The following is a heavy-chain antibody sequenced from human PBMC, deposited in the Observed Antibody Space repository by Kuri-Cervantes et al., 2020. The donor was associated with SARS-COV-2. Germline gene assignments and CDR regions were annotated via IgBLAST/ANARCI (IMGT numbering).Heavy chain of an antibody. CDR1: GGSLSTQY. CDR3: ARVYSLMVYTADGKTNWFDS. D-gene: IGHD2-8*01. J-gene: IGHJ5*01. V-gene: IGHV4-34*01. Sequence: ESLKISCAANGGSLSTQYWIWVRQPPGKGLEWIGEIDQSGDTNYSPSLKSRVTMTLDTANNQVSQTLRSVTAADTAVYYCARVYSLMVYTADGKTNWFDSWGPGSLVTVSS. CDR2: IDQSGDT.